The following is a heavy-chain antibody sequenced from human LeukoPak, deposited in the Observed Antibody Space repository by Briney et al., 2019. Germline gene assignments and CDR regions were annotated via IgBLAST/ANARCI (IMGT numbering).Heavy chain of an antibody. CDR2: IYYSGST. Sequence: PSETLSLTCTVSEGSIYSSTYYWGWIRQPPGKGLEWIATIYYSGSTYYIPSLKSRVTISVDTSKNQFSLKLSSVTAADTAVYYCARVLYRYYGPGRAWFDPWGQGTLVTASS. D-gene: IGHD3-10*01. V-gene: IGHV4-39*07. CDR1: EGSIYSSTYY. J-gene: IGHJ5*02. CDR3: ARVLYRYYGPGRAWFDP.